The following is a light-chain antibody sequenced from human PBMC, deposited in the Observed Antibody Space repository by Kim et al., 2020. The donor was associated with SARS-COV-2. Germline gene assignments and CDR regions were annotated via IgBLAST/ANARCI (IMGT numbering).Light chain of an antibody. V-gene: IGKV3-20*01. Sequence: ARVTRPRRASQSVSRSEVAWYLQRPGQSPRRLIYGASSRATGIPDRFSGSGSGTDFTLTISILEPEDFAVYYCQQYGSSPPITFGQGTRLEIK. CDR1: QSVSRSE. CDR3: QQYGSSPPIT. J-gene: IGKJ5*01. CDR2: GAS.